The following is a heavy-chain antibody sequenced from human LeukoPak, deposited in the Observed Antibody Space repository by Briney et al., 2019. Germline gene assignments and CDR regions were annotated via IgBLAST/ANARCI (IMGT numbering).Heavy chain of an antibody. J-gene: IGHJ4*02. V-gene: IGHV4-38-2*02. D-gene: IGHD3-22*01. Sequence: SETLSLTCTVSGYSISSGYYWGWIRQPPGKGLEWIGSIYHSGSTYYNPSLKSRVTISVDTSKNQFSLKLSSVTAADTAVYYCARGLSYQLYYYDSSGYPYWGQGTLVTVSS. CDR1: GYSISSGYY. CDR3: ARGLSYQLYYYDSSGYPY. CDR2: IYHSGST.